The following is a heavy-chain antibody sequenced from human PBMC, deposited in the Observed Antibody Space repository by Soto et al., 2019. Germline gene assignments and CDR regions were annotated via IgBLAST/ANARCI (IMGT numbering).Heavy chain of an antibody. CDR2: ISSSSSTI. CDR3: ARDSAVTTFWYFDL. V-gene: IGHV3-48*01. J-gene: IGHJ2*01. CDR1: GFTFSSYS. D-gene: IGHD4-4*01. Sequence: GGSLRLSCAASGFTFSSYSMNWVRQAPGKGLEWVSYISSSSSTIYYADSVKGRFTISRDNAKNSLYLQMNSLRAEDTAVYYCARDSAVTTFWYFDLWGRGTLVTVSS.